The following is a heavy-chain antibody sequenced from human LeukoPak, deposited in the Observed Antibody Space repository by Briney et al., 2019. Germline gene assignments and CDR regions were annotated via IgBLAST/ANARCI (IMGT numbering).Heavy chain of an antibody. D-gene: IGHD2-2*01. Sequence: GASVKVSCVASGYTFTGYGISWVRQARGQGLEWMVCIIAYNGNTNYAPKIQGRVTMTADTSTSTAYMELRSLRSDDAAVYYCARDAADIVVVPALQHYYFDYWGQGTLVTVSS. V-gene: IGHV1-18*01. CDR1: GYTFTGYG. J-gene: IGHJ4*02. CDR3: ARDAADIVVVPALQHYYFDY. CDR2: IIAYNGNT.